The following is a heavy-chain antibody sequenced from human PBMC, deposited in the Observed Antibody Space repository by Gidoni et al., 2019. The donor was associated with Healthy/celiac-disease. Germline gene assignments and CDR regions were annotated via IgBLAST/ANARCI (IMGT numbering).Heavy chain of an antibody. CDR2: ISYDGSNK. D-gene: IGHD5-18*01. V-gene: IGHV3-30-3*01. CDR3: ARDPRGYSYGAFDY. J-gene: IGHJ4*02. CDR1: GFTFSSDA. Sequence: QVQLVEPGGGVVQPGRSLRLSCAASGFTFSSDAMHWVRQAPGKGLEWVAVISYDGSNKYYADSVKGRFTISRDNSKNTLYLQMNSLRAEDTAVYYCARDPRGYSYGAFDYWGQGTLVTVSS.